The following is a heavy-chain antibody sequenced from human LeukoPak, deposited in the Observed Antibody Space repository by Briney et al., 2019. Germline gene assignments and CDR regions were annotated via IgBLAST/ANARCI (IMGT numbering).Heavy chain of an antibody. CDR2: INHSGST. CDR3: ARSTYYYDSSGYYQYYFDY. V-gene: IGHV4-34*01. D-gene: IGHD3-22*01. CDR1: GGSFSGYY. J-gene: IGHJ4*02. Sequence: PSETLSLTCAVYGGSFSGYYWSWIRQPPGKGLEWIGEINHSGSTNYNPSLKSRVTISVDTSKNQFSLKLSSVTAADTAVYYCARSTYYYDSSGYYQYYFDYWGQGTLVTVSS.